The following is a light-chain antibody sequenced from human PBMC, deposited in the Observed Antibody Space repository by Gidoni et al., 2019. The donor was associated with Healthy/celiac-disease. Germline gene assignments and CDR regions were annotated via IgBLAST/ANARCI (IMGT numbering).Light chain of an antibody. CDR2: DAS. CDR1: QDISNY. V-gene: IGKV1-33*01. CDR3: QQYDNLPRRMYT. Sequence: DIQMTQSPSSLSASVGDRVTITCQASQDISNYLNWYQQKPGKAPKLLIYDASNLETGVPSRFSGSGSGTDFTFTISSLQPEDIATYYCQQYDNLPRRMYTFGQGTKLEIK. J-gene: IGKJ2*01.